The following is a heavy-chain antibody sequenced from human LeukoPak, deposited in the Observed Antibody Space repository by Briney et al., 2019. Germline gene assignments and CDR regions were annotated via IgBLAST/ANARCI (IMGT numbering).Heavy chain of an antibody. CDR3: ARDGVEPGIYFDY. Sequence: PGGSLRLSCAASGSTFSSYWMNWVRQAPGKGLEWVANIKQDGSEKYYVDSVKGRFTISRDNAKNSLYLQMNSLRAEDTAVYYCARDGVEPGIYFDYWGQGALVTVSS. V-gene: IGHV3-7*01. J-gene: IGHJ4*02. CDR1: GSTFSSYW. D-gene: IGHD2-2*01. CDR2: IKQDGSEK.